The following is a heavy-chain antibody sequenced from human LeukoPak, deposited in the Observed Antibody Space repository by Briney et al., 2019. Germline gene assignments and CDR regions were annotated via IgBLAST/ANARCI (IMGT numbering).Heavy chain of an antibody. Sequence: PGGSLRLSCAASGFTFRSYGMHWVRQAPGKGLEWVAVISYDGSNKYYADSVKGRFTISRDNSKNTLFLQMNSLRAEDTAVYYCARDRDRWIRGGMDVWGQGTTVTVSS. CDR3: ARDRDRWIRGGMDV. D-gene: IGHD5-18*01. J-gene: IGHJ6*02. CDR2: ISYDGSNK. CDR1: GFTFRSYG. V-gene: IGHV3-30*03.